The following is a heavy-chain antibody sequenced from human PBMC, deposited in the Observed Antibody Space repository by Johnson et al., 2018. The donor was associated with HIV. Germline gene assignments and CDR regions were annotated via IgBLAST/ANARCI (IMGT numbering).Heavy chain of an antibody. CDR2: IGAAGDT. Sequence: VQLVESGEGLVQPGGSLRLSCAASGFTFSGYVMSWVRQAPGKGLEWVSAIGAAGDTYYPGSVKGRFTISRENAKNSLYLQMNSLRAGDTAVYYCARGLGSYSSGYPMLDAFDIWGQGTMVTVSS. CDR1: GFTFSGYV. D-gene: IGHD3-22*01. CDR3: ARGLGSYSSGYPMLDAFDI. J-gene: IGHJ3*02. V-gene: IGHV3-13*01.